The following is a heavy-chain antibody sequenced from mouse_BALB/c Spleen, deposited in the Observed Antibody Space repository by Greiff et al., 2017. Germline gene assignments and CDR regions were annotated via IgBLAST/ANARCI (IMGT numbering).Heavy chain of an antibody. V-gene: IGHV5-6-4*01. J-gene: IGHJ2*01. CDR1: GFTFSSYT. Sequence: EVKLVESGGGLVKPGGSLKLSCAASGFTFSSYTMSWVRQTPEKRLEWVATISSGGSYTYYPDSVKGRFTISRDNAKNTLYLQMSRMKSEDTAMYYCTRDQDGYYDYWGQGTTLTVSS. CDR2: ISSGGSYT. D-gene: IGHD2-3*01. CDR3: TRDQDGYYDY.